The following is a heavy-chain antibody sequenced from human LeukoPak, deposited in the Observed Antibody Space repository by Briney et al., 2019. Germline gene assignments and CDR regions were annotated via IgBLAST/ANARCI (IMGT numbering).Heavy chain of an antibody. V-gene: IGHV4-34*01. J-gene: IGHJ5*02. Sequence: SETLSLTCGVYGGSFSGYYWSWILQPPGKGLEWIGEINHSGSTNYSPSLTSRVTISVDTSKNQFSLKLSSVTAPDTAVYYCASALWFGELELDPWGQGTLVTVSS. D-gene: IGHD3-10*01. CDR2: INHSGST. CDR1: GGSFSGYY. CDR3: ASALWFGELELDP.